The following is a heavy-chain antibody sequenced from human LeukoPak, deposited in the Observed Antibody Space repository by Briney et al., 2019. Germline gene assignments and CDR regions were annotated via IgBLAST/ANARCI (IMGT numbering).Heavy chain of an antibody. Sequence: SETLSLTCTVSGGSISSYYWSWIRQPAGKGLEWIGRIYTSGSTNYNPSLKSRVTVSVDTSKNQFSLKLSSVTAADTAVYYCARDVRPLHSSSSDWFDPWGQGTLVTVSS. CDR2: IYTSGST. D-gene: IGHD6-6*01. CDR1: GGSISSYY. V-gene: IGHV4-4*07. J-gene: IGHJ5*02. CDR3: ARDVRPLHSSSSDWFDP.